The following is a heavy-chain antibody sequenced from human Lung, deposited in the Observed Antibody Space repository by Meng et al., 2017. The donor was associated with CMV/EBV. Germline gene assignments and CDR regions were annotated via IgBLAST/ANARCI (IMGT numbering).Heavy chain of an antibody. V-gene: IGHV3-30*02. CDR3: AKDFKGHFTMDV. CDR1: GFSFAAYN. CDR2: IKNDGGNDEK. Sequence: GGSXRLSCAASGFSFAAYNIHWVRKAPGKGLEWVTIIKNDGGNDEKYYADSVMGRFTISGDISKNTVYLQMNSLKPEDTAVYYCAKDFKGHFTMDVWGQGXTVTVSS. J-gene: IGHJ6*02.